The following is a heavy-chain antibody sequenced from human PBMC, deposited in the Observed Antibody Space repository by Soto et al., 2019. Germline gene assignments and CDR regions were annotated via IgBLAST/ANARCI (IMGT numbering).Heavy chain of an antibody. Sequence: GGSMRLSSAASGFTVSSNYMSWVRQAPGKGLEWVSVIYSGGSTYYADSVKGRFTISRDNSKKTLYLQMNSLRAEDTAVYYCARGERIQLWSYYFDYWGQGTLVTVSS. CDR2: IYSGGST. V-gene: IGHV3-53*01. J-gene: IGHJ4*02. CDR1: GFTVSSNY. D-gene: IGHD5-18*01. CDR3: ARGERIQLWSYYFDY.